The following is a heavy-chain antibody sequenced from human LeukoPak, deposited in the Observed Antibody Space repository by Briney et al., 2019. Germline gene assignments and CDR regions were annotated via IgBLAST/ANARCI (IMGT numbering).Heavy chain of an antibody. CDR1: GFTFSSFG. J-gene: IGHJ5*02. Sequence: PGGSLRLSCAASGFTFSSFGMSWVRQAPGKGLEWVSAISGSGDSTYYADSVKGRFTISRDNSNNTLFLQMNSLRAEDTAVYYCAKVGYFYGSGSYYLGWFDPWGQGTLVTVSS. CDR2: ISGSGDST. D-gene: IGHD3-10*01. V-gene: IGHV3-23*01. CDR3: AKVGYFYGSGSYYLGWFDP.